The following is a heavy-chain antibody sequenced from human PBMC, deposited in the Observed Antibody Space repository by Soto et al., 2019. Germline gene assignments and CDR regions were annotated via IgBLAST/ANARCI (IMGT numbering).Heavy chain of an antibody. D-gene: IGHD3-10*02. CDR2: IYYSGST. V-gene: IGHV4-31*03. Sequence: PSGTLSLTCTVSDSSISSGGYYWSWIRQHPGKGLEWIGYIYYSGSTYYNPSLKSRVTISVDTSKNQFSLKLSSVTAADTAVYYCARETDYVRSYFDYWGQGTLVTVSS. CDR1: DSSISSGGYY. J-gene: IGHJ4*02. CDR3: ARETDYVRSYFDY.